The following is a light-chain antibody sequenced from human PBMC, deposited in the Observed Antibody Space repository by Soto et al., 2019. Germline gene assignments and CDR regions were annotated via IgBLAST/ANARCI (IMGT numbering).Light chain of an antibody. CDR2: GAS. Sequence: EIVMTQSPATLSVSPGERATLSCRASQSVSSNLAWYQQKPGQVPRLLIYGASTRATGIPARFSGSGSGTEFTLTISSLQSEDFAVYYCQHYNNWPPWTFGQGNQVEIK. CDR1: QSVSSN. J-gene: IGKJ1*01. CDR3: QHYNNWPPWT. V-gene: IGKV3-15*01.